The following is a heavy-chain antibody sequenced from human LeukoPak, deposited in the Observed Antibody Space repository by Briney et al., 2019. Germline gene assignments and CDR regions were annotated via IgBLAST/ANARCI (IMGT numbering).Heavy chain of an antibody. Sequence: SETLPLTCTVSGGSISSYYWSWIRQPPGKGLEWIGYIYYSGSTNYNPSLKSRVTISVDTSKNQFSLKLSSVTAADTAVYYCARGSRYYYGMDVWGQGTTVTVSS. J-gene: IGHJ6*02. CDR3: ARGSRYYYGMDV. V-gene: IGHV4-59*12. CDR2: IYYSGST. CDR1: GGSISSYY. D-gene: IGHD6-13*01.